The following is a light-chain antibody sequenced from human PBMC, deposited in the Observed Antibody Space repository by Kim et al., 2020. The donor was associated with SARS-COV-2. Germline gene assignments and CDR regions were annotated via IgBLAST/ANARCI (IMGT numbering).Light chain of an antibody. CDR2: KAS. CDR3: QQYNSYSQS. Sequence: SESVEERVTITCRASQSISSWVAWYQQKPGKAPKRLIYKASSLESGVPSRFSGSGSGTEFTITISSLQPDDFATYYCQQYNSYSQSFGQGTKLEI. CDR1: QSISSW. V-gene: IGKV1-5*03. J-gene: IGKJ2*03.